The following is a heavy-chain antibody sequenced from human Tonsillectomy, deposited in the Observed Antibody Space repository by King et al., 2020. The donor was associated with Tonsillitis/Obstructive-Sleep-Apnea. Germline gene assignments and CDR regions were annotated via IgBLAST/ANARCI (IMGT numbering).Heavy chain of an antibody. CDR1: GGSISSGGYY. Sequence: VQLQESGPGLVKPSQTLSLTCTVSGGSISSGGYYWSWIRQHPGKGLEWIGYIYYSGSTYYNPSLKSRVTISVDTTKNQFSLKLSYVTAADTAVYYCSRGRRDIVVVPAARGSDYYYYYMDVWGKGTTVTVSS. D-gene: IGHD2-2*01. CDR2: IYYSGST. J-gene: IGHJ6*03. V-gene: IGHV4-31*03. CDR3: SRGRRDIVVVPAARGSDYYYYYMDV.